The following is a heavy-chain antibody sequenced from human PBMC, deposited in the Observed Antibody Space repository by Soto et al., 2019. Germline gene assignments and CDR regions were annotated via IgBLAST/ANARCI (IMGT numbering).Heavy chain of an antibody. J-gene: IGHJ3*02. V-gene: IGHV3-33*01. CDR1: GFSFSSYG. CDR3: ARDLYYYDSSGFLDI. Sequence: GGSLRLSCAASGFSFSSYGMHWVRQAPGKGLEWVAVIWYDGSNKYYADSVKGRFTISRDNSKNTLYLQMNSLRAEDTAVYYCARDLYYYDSSGFLDIWGQGTMVTVSS. CDR2: IWYDGSNK. D-gene: IGHD3-22*01.